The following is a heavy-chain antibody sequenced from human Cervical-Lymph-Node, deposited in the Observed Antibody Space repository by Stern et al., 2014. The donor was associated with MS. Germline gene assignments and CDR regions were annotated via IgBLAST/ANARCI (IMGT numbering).Heavy chain of an antibody. CDR1: GASISTVGYY. Sequence: DQLVESGPGLVKPSQTLSLTCTVSGASISTVGYYWSWIRQHPGKGLEWIAYISYTGSTYYKPSLKSRVSISAATSKNQFSLILTSVTAADTALYYCARSDRLWGSFDYWGQGTLVAVSS. CDR3: ARSDRLWGSFDY. J-gene: IGHJ4*02. V-gene: IGHV4-31*03. D-gene: IGHD3-16*01. CDR2: ISYTGST.